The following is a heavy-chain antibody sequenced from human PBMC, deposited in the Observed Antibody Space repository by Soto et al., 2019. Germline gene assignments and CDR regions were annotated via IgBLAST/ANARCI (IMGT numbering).Heavy chain of an antibody. J-gene: IGHJ4*02. CDR3: ASPGGFGSMTPRPLHY. Sequence: ASVKVSCKASGYTFTDSYMYWVRQAPGQGLEWMGWINPDSGGTNYAQRFQGRVTMTREPSTRTAYMDLTRLRSDHTAVYYCASPGGFGSMTPRPLHYWGQGTLVTVSS. D-gene: IGHD3-16*01. CDR2: INPDSGGT. CDR1: GYTFTDSY. V-gene: IGHV1-2*02.